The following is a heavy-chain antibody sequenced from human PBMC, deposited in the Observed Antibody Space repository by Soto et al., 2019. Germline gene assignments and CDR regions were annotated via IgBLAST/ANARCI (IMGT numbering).Heavy chain of an antibody. V-gene: IGHV3-23*01. CDR2: ISGSGGST. D-gene: IGHD2-2*01. J-gene: IGHJ4*02. Sequence: SLRLSCAASGFTFSSYAMSWVRQAPGKGLEWVSAISGSGGSTYYADSVKGRFTISRDNSKNTLYLQMNSLRAEDTAVYYCAKSGTIVVVPAAIPYYFDYWGQGTLVTVSS. CDR1: GFTFSSYA. CDR3: AKSGTIVVVPAAIPYYFDY.